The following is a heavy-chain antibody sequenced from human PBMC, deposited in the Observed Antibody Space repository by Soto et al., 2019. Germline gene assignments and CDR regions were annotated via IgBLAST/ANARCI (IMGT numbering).Heavy chain of an antibody. D-gene: IGHD1-1*01. CDR1: GGSFSGYY. Sequence: SETLSLTCAVYGGSFSGYYWSWIRQPPGKGLEWIGEINHSGSTNYNPSLKSRVTISVDTSKNQFSLKLSSVTAADTAVYYCARHRRETGTYAQPLDYWGQGILVTVSS. CDR3: ARHRRETGTYAQPLDY. V-gene: IGHV4-34*01. J-gene: IGHJ4*02. CDR2: INHSGST.